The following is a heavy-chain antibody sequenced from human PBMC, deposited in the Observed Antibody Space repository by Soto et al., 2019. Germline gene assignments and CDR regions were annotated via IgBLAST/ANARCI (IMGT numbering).Heavy chain of an antibody. J-gene: IGHJ6*02. V-gene: IGHV1-18*04. CDR2: ISAYNGNT. CDR3: ARDKYPGLLAGGIVGVPYYYYGMDV. CDR1: GYTFTSYG. D-gene: IGHD1-26*01. Sequence: GASVKVSCKASGYTFTSYGISWVRQAPGQGLEWMGWISAYNGNTNYAQKLQGRVTMTTDTSTCTAYMELRSLRSDDTAVYYCARDKYPGLLAGGIVGVPYYYYGMDVWGQGTTVT.